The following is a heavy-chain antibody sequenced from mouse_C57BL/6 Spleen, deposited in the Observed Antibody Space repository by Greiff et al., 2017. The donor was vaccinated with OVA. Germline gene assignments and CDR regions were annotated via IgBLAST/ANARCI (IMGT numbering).Heavy chain of an antibody. CDR3: ARYDGYYDYFDY. Sequence: QVQLKESGTELVKPGASVKLSCKASGYTFTSYWMHWVKQRPGQGLEWIGNINPSNGGTNYNEKVKSKATLTVDKSSSTADMQLSSLTSEDSAVYECARYDGYYDYFDYWGKGTTLTVSS. V-gene: IGHV1-53*01. CDR2: INPSNGGT. D-gene: IGHD2-3*01. CDR1: GYTFTSYW. J-gene: IGHJ2*01.